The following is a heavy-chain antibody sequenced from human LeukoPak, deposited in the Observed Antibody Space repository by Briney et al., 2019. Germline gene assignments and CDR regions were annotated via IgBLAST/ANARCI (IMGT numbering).Heavy chain of an antibody. D-gene: IGHD2-15*01. V-gene: IGHV4-39*07. J-gene: IGHJ5*02. CDR2: IYHSGST. Sequence: SETLSLTCSVSGGSISSGRYYWGWIRQPPGKGLEWIGSIYHSGSTYYNPSLKSRVTISVDTSKNQFSLKLSSVTAADTAVYYCARGIVVVVAATNWFDPWGQGTLVTVSS. CDR1: GGSISSGRYY. CDR3: ARGIVVVVAATNWFDP.